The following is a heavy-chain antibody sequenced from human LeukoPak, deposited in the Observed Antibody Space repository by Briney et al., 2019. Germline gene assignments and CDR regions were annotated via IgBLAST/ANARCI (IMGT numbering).Heavy chain of an antibody. Sequence: ASVKVSCKASGYTFTSYGISWVRQAPGQGLEWMGWISAYNGNTNYAQKLQGRVTITTDTSTSTAYMELRSLRSDDTAVYYCARDQGYYDSSGYCDYWGQGTLVTVCS. J-gene: IGHJ4*02. D-gene: IGHD3-22*01. V-gene: IGHV1-18*01. CDR3: ARDQGYYDSSGYCDY. CDR2: ISAYNGNT. CDR1: GYTFTSYG.